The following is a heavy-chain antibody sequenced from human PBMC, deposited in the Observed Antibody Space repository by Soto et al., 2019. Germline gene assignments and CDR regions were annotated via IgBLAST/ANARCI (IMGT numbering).Heavy chain of an antibody. D-gene: IGHD3-16*01. V-gene: IGHV3-33*01. CDR3: ARVRWERLGEGAFDI. Sequence: QVQLVESGGGVGQPGRSLRLSCAASGFTFSSYGMHWVRQAPGKGLEWVAVIWYDGSNKYYADSVKGRFTISRDNSKNTLYLQMNSLRAEDTAVYYCARVRWERLGEGAFDIWGQGTMVTVSA. CDR1: GFTFSSYG. CDR2: IWYDGSNK. J-gene: IGHJ3*02.